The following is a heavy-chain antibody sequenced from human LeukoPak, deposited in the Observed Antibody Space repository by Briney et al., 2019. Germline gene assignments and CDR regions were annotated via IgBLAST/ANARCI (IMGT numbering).Heavy chain of an antibody. V-gene: IGHV4-39*01. D-gene: IGHD3-9*01. CDR3: TRTLYDILTASYFGSSQLFDT. Sequence: PGGSLRLSCAASGFTFSSYAMSWVRQPPGKGLEWIGSIYYSGSTYYNPSLKSRVTISVDTSKNQFSLKLSSVTAADTAVYYCTRTLYDILTASYFGSSQLFDTWGQGTLVTASS. J-gene: IGHJ4*02. CDR1: GFTFSSYA. CDR2: IYYSGST.